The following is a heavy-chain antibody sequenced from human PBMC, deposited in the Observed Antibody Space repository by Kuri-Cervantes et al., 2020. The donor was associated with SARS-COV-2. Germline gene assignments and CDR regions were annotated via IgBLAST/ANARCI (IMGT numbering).Heavy chain of an antibody. CDR2: IYTSGST. V-gene: IGHV4-4*07. Sequence: GSLRLSCTVSGGSISSYYWSWIRQPAGKGLEWIGRIYTSGSTNHNPSLKSRVTMSVDTSKNQFSLKLSSVTAADTAVYYCARVAVVVVAADWYFDLWGRGTLVTVSS. D-gene: IGHD2-15*01. CDR3: ARVAVVVVAADWYFDL. CDR1: GGSISSYY. J-gene: IGHJ2*01.